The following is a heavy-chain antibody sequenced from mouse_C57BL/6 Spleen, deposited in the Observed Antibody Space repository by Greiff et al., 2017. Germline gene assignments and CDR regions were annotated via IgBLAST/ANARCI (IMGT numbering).Heavy chain of an antibody. V-gene: IGHV1-69*01. J-gene: IGHJ4*01. CDR1: GYTFTSYW. CDR2: IDPSDSYT. CDR3: ARYYGSSYDYAMDY. Sequence: QVQLQQPGAELVMPGASVKLSCKASGYTFTSYWMHWVKQRPGQGLEWIGEIDPSDSYTNCNQKFKGKSTLTVDKSSSTAYMQLSSLTSEDSAVYYCARYYGSSYDYAMDYWGQGTSVTVSS. D-gene: IGHD1-1*01.